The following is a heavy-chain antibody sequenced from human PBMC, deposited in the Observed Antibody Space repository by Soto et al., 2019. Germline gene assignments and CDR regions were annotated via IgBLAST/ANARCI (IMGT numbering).Heavy chain of an antibody. Sequence: QAQLVQSGAEEKEPGASVKVSCKASGYTFTGYAMHWVRQAPGQRLEWMGWINAGNGNTKYSQKFQGRVTITRDTSASTAYMELSSLRSEDTAVYYCARAVAVPADFDFWGQGTLVTVSS. V-gene: IGHV1-3*05. CDR2: INAGNGNT. CDR1: GYTFTGYA. D-gene: IGHD6-19*01. CDR3: ARAVAVPADFDF. J-gene: IGHJ4*02.